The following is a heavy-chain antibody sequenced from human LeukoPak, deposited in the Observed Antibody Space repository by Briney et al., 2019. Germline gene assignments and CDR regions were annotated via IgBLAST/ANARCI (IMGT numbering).Heavy chain of an antibody. Sequence: SETLSLTCTVSGASISTYYWSWIRQPPGKGLEWLGYIYFTGSTNYNPSLESRISISVDTSTKQFSLKLTSVTAADTAMYYCASWLGMATITGYFDYWGQGTLVTVSS. CDR2: IYFTGST. CDR1: GASISTYY. CDR3: ASWLGMATITGYFDY. V-gene: IGHV4-59*01. D-gene: IGHD5-24*01. J-gene: IGHJ4*02.